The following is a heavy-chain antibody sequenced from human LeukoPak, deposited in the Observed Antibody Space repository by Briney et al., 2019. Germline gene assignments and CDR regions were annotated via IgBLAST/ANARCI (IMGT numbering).Heavy chain of an antibody. V-gene: IGHV4-59*08. Sequence: SETLSLTCSVSGGSISSYYWSWIRQPPGKGLEWIGYIYYSGSTNYNPSLKSRVTISVDTSKNQFSLKLSSVTAADTAVYYCARHEVDGREVDLWGRGTLVTVSS. CDR1: GGSISSYY. J-gene: IGHJ2*01. CDR2: IYYSGST. CDR3: ARHEVDGREVDL. D-gene: IGHD2-15*01.